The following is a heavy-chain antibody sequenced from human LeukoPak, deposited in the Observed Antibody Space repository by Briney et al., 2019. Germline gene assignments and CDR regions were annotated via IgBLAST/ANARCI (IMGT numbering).Heavy chain of an antibody. D-gene: IGHD4-11*01. V-gene: IGHV3-23*01. CDR1: GFIFPNYV. CDR2: ISGSGGNT. Sequence: GGSLRPSCAASGFIFPNYVMSWVRQAPGKGLEWVSAISGSGGNTYYADSVKGRFTISRDNSKNTLYLQMNSLRAEDAAVYYCANEYSKGDIWGQGTMVTVSS. CDR3: ANEYSKGDI. J-gene: IGHJ3*02.